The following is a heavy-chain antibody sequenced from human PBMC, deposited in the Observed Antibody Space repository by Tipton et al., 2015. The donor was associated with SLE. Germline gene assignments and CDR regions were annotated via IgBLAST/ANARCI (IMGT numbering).Heavy chain of an antibody. D-gene: IGHD4-17*01. Sequence: LRLSCTISGGSISSYYWSWIRQPPGKGLEWIGGIYYSGSTFYNPSLKSRVTISVDTPKNQFSLKLSSVTAADTAVYYCARDPYGDTHFDLWGRGTLVTVSS. V-gene: IGHV4-59*12. CDR1: GGSISSYY. CDR2: IYYSGST. CDR3: ARDPYGDTHFDL. J-gene: IGHJ2*01.